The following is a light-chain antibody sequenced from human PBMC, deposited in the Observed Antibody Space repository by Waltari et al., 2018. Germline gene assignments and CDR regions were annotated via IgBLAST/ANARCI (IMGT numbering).Light chain of an antibody. Sequence: QSALTQPRSVSGSPGQSVTISCPGPSSDLGGSNYVSWYQQLPGKAPTVVIYDVSRRPSGVPDRFTGSRSGNTATLTISGLQAEDEADYHCCSYAGTYTWLFGGGTKLTVL. CDR1: SSDLGGSNY. V-gene: IGLV2-11*01. J-gene: IGLJ3*02. CDR2: DVS. CDR3: CSYAGTYTWL.